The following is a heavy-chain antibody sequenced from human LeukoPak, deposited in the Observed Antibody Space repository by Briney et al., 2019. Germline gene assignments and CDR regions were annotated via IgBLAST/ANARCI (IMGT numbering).Heavy chain of an antibody. CDR2: MSPNSGNT. D-gene: IGHD6-19*01. V-gene: IGHV1-8*01. Sequence: ASVKVSCKASGYTFTTYDINWVRQATGQGLEWMGWMSPNSGNTGYAQEFQGRVTMTRDNSITTAYMELNSLRSEDTAIFYCARGQWQLGYWGQGTLVTVSS. CDR1: GYTFTTYD. CDR3: ARGQWQLGY. J-gene: IGHJ4*02.